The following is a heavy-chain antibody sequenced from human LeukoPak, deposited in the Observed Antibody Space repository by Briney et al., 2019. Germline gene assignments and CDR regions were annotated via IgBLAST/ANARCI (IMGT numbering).Heavy chain of an antibody. J-gene: IGHJ1*01. CDR3: ARAPSEIGGYYPEYFRH. V-gene: IGHV3-74*01. D-gene: IGHD3-22*01. CDR1: GFTVSTYW. Sequence: GGSLRLSCAASGFTVSTYWMHWVRQAPVKGLVWVSRIKSDGSTNYADSVKGRFTISRDNAKNTVSLQMNSLRPENTGVYYCARAPSEIGGYYPEYFRHWGQGTLVTVSS. CDR2: IKSDGST.